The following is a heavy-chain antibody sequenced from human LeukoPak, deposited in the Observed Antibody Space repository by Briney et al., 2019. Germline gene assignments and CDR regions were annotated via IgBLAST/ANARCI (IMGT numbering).Heavy chain of an antibody. D-gene: IGHD3-10*01. CDR1: GFTFSSYA. Sequence: GGSLRLSCAASGFTFSSYAMSWVRQAPGKGLEWVSAISGSGGSTYYADSVKGRFTISRDNSKNTLYLQTNSLRAEDTAVYYCAKDRTQFGASDYWGQGTLVTVSS. CDR3: AKDRTQFGASDY. J-gene: IGHJ4*02. V-gene: IGHV3-23*01. CDR2: ISGSGGST.